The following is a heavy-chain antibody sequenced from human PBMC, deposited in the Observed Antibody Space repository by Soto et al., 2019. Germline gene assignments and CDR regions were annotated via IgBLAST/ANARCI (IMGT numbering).Heavy chain of an antibody. V-gene: IGHV4-39*01. D-gene: IGHD3-9*01. J-gene: IGHJ6*03. CDR2: IYYSGST. CDR3: ANSHSRRYFECFPALGMDV. CDR1: GGSISSSSYY. Sequence: PSETLSLTCTVSGGSISSSSYYWGWIRQPPGKGLEWIGSIYYSGSTYYNPSLKSRVTISVDTSKNQFSLKLSSVTAADTAVYYCANSHSRRYFECFPALGMDVRGKGTTVTRSS.